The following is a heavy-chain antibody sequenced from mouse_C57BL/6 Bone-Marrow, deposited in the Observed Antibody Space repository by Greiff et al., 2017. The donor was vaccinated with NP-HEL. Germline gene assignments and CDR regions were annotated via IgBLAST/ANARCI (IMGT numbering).Heavy chain of an antibody. CDR2: ISGGGGNT. V-gene: IGHV5-9*01. Sequence: EVKLVESGGGLVKPGGSLKLSCAASGFTFSSYTMSWVRQTPEKRLEWVATISGGGGNTYYPDSVKGRFTISRDNAQNTLYLQMSSLRSEDTALYYCARLIYFDYWGQGTTLTVSS. CDR1: GFTFSSYT. CDR3: ARLIYFDY. J-gene: IGHJ2*01.